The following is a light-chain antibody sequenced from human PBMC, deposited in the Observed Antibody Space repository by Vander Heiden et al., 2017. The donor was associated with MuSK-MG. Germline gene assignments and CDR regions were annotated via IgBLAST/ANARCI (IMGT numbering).Light chain of an antibody. J-gene: IGKJ2*01. CDR2: KAS. Sequence: DIQMTQSPSTLSASVGDRVAIICRASQSLDTWLAWYQQKPGNAPRLLIYKASTLESGVPSRFSGSGSGTEFTLTISRLQPDDAATYYCHHDDQDPYNFGQGTKLEI. CDR3: HHDDQDPYN. V-gene: IGKV1-5*03. CDR1: QSLDTW.